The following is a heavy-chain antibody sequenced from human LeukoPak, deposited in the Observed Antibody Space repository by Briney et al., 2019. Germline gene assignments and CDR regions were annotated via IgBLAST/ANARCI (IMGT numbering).Heavy chain of an antibody. CDR1: GGSISGYY. CDR3: ARDVKSRYCSGGSCYPLAFDI. V-gene: IGHV4-59*01. J-gene: IGHJ3*02. Sequence: SETLSLTCTVSGGSISGYYWSWFRQPPGKGLEWIAYIYYNGGANYNPSLKSRVTMSVDTSKNQFSLKLSSVTAADTAVYYCARDVKSRYCSGGSCYPLAFDIWGQGTMVTVSS. CDR2: IYYNGGA. D-gene: IGHD2-15*01.